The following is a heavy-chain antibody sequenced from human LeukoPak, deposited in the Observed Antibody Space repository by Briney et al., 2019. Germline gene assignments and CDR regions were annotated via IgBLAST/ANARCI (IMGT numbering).Heavy chain of an antibody. CDR1: GFTFSSYA. V-gene: IGHV3-23*01. J-gene: IGHJ4*02. D-gene: IGHD3-22*01. Sequence: GGSLRLSCAASGFTFSSYAMSWVRQAPGKGLEWVSAISGSGGSTYYADSVKGRFTISRDNSKNTAYLQMNSLKTEDTAVYYCTREPYYYYDSSGYPPCLDWGQGTLVTVSS. CDR2: ISGSGGST. CDR3: TREPYYYYDSSGYPPCLD.